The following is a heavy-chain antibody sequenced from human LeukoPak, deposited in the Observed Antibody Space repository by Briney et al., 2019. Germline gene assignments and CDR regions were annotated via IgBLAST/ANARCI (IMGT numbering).Heavy chain of an antibody. CDR1: GFTFSSYA. CDR2: ISSSSSYI. CDR3: ARDAWYSSSWYRYYYYGMDV. J-gene: IGHJ6*02. Sequence: PGGSLRLSCAASGFTFSSYAMSWVRQAPGKGPEWVSSISSSSSYIYYADSVKGRFTISRDNAKNSLYLQMNSLRAEDTAVYYCARDAWYSSSWYRYYYYGMDVWGQGTTVTASS. V-gene: IGHV3-21*01. D-gene: IGHD6-13*01.